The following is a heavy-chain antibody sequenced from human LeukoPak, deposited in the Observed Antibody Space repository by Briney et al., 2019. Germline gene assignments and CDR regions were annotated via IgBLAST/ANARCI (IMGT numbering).Heavy chain of an antibody. D-gene: IGHD3-10*01. CDR1: GFTFSSYG. CDR2: ISGSGGRT. CDR3: AKAGRGGAITMVRGVKGDYYYMDV. V-gene: IGHV3-23*01. Sequence: GGTLRLSCGASGFTFSSYGMSWVRQAPGKGLEWVTAISGSGGRTYYADSVKGRFTISRDNSKNMLYLQMTSLRAEDTAVYYCAKAGRGGAITMVRGVKGDYYYMDVWGKGTTVTISS. J-gene: IGHJ6*03.